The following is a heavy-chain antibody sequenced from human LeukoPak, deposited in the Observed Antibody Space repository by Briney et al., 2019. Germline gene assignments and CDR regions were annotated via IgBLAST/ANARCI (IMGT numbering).Heavy chain of an antibody. V-gene: IGHV1-8*01. CDR1: GYTFTSYH. J-gene: IGHJ6*03. Sequence: ASVKVSCKASGYTFTSYHINWVRQAAGQGLEWMGWMNPYTGDTGYAQKFQGRVTMTRNTSISTAYMELSSLRSEDTAVYYCARPSGGWYYYYMDVWGKGTTVTVSS. D-gene: IGHD6-19*01. CDR2: MNPYTGDT. CDR3: ARPSGGWYYYYMDV.